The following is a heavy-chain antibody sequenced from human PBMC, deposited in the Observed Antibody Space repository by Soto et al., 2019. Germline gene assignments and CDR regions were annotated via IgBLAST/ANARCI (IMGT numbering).Heavy chain of an antibody. D-gene: IGHD3-16*01. V-gene: IGHV3-23*01. Sequence: EVRLLESGGGLVPPGGSLRLSCAASGFTFTDYAMSWVRQAPGKGLECVSVIGGRGGHTYYADSVKSRFTISRDNSKNTVYIESNSPTAEDTALYFWAKGRSFLITSYATTFDYWGRGILVTVSS. CDR1: GFTFTDYA. CDR2: IGGRGGHT. J-gene: IGHJ4*02. CDR3: AKGRSFLITSYATTFDY.